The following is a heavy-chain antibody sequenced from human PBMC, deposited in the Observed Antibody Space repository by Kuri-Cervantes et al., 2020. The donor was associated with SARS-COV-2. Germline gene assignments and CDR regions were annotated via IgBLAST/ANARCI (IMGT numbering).Heavy chain of an antibody. CDR2: IDPSGGGT. CDR1: GYTFITHY. J-gene: IGHJ4*02. V-gene: IGHV1-46*01. Sequence: ASVKVSCKPSGYTFITHYIHWVRQAPGQGLEWMGVIDPSGGGTTYAQNFQGRVTITADKSTSTAYMELSSLRSEDAAVYYCARVALIYYDSSGYYSHFDYWGQGTLVTVSS. CDR3: ARVALIYYDSSGYYSHFDY. D-gene: IGHD3-22*01.